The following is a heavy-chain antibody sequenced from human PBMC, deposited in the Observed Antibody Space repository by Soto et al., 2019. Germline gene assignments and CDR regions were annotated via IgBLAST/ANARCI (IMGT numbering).Heavy chain of an antibody. J-gene: IGHJ6*02. CDR1: GYSFTSYW. CDR3: ARLVCSSTSCYTRGHYYYYYGMDV. CDR2: IYPGDSDT. D-gene: IGHD2-2*02. Sequence: PGESLKISCKGSGYSFTSYWIGWVRQMPGKGLEWMGIIYPGDSDTRYSPSFQGQVTISADKPISTAYLQWSSLKASDTAMYYCARLVCSSTSCYTRGHYYYYYGMDVWGQGTTVTVSS. V-gene: IGHV5-51*01.